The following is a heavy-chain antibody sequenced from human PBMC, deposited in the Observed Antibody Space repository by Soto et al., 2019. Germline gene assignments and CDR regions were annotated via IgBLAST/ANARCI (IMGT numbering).Heavy chain of an antibody. Sequence: QVQLVESGGGVVQPGRSLRLSCAASGLTFSMFGMHWVRQAPGKGLEWVAVISHDGSKKYYADSVKGRFTTSRDNSKNTPYLQMGSLRPEYTAVYYCAKDWVGGALHYGLHVWGQGTTVTVAS. CDR1: GLTFSMFG. CDR2: ISHDGSKK. CDR3: AKDWVGGALHYGLHV. D-gene: IGHD2-15*01. V-gene: IGHV3-30*18. J-gene: IGHJ6*02.